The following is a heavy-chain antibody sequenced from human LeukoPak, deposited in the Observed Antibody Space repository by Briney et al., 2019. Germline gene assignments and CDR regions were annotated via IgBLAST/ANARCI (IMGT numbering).Heavy chain of an antibody. Sequence: GSLRLSCAASGFTFSNYEMNWVRQPPGKGLEWIGEISLSGTTNYNPSLNSRVTISVDKSNNQFSLKLSSVTAADTAVYYCASRWVLTGEPYWGQGTLVTVSS. D-gene: IGHD7-27*01. CDR3: ASRWVLTGEPY. V-gene: IGHV4-4*02. CDR2: ISLSGTT. J-gene: IGHJ4*02. CDR1: GFTFSNYEM.